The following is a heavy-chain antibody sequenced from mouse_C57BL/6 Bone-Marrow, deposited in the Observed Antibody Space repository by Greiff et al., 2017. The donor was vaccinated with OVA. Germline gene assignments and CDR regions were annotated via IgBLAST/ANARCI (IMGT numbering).Heavy chain of an antibody. Sequence: VQLQQPGAELVKPGASVKMSCKASGYTFTSYWITWVKQRPGQGLEWIGDIYPGSGSTNYNEKFKSKATLTVDKPSSTAYMQLSSLTSEDSAVYYCARAAYDYDGDWYFDVWGTGTTVTVSS. CDR3: ARAAYDYDGDWYFDV. D-gene: IGHD2-4*01. J-gene: IGHJ1*03. V-gene: IGHV1-55*01. CDR2: IYPGSGST. CDR1: GYTFTSYW.